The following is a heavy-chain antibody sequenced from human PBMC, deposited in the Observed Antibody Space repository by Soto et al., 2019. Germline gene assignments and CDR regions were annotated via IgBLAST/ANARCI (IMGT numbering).Heavy chain of an antibody. D-gene: IGHD3-3*01. V-gene: IGHV3-23*04. Sequence: EVQLVESGGGLVQPGGSLRLSCAASGFTFSSYWMSWVRQAPGKGLEWVSAISGSGGSTYYADSVKGRFTISRDNSKNTLYLQMNSLRAEDTAVYYCAKGFRPFGVVIIDFDYWGQGTLVTVSS. CDR3: AKGFRPFGVVIIDFDY. J-gene: IGHJ4*02. CDR1: GFTFSSYW. CDR2: ISGSGGST.